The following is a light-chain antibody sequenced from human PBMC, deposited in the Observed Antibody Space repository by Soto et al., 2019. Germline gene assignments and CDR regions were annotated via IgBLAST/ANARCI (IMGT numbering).Light chain of an antibody. CDR3: QQYGSSPPYT. J-gene: IGKJ2*01. CDR2: GSS. V-gene: IGKV3-20*01. CDR1: QSVSNNY. Sequence: EVALTQSPGTLSLSPGERATLSCRASQSVSNNYFAWYQQKPGQAPRLRIFGSSDRATGIPDRFSGSGSGTDFTLTSSRLEPEDLAVYYCQQYGSSPPYTFGQGTKLEIK.